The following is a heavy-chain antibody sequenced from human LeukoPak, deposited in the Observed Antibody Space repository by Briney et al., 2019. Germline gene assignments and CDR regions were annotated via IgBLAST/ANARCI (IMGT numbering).Heavy chain of an antibody. D-gene: IGHD2-2*02. CDR3: AKGGYIVVVPAAISGY. V-gene: IGHV3-23*01. CDR2: ISGSGGST. J-gene: IGHJ4*02. Sequence: GGSLRLSCAASGFTFSSYAMSWVRQAPGKGLEWVSAISGSGGSTYYADSVKGRFTISRDNSKNTLYLQMNSLRAEDTAVYYCAKGGYIVVVPAAISGYWGQGTLVTVSS. CDR1: GFTFSSYA.